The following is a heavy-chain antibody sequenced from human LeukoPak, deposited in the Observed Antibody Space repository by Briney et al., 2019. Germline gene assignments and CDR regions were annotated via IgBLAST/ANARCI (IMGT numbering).Heavy chain of an antibody. CDR2: IYYSGST. CDR3: ARHQKLLIDY. J-gene: IGHJ4*02. CDR1: GGSISSYY. Sequence: SETLSLTCTVSGGSISSYYWSWIRQPPGKGLEWIGYIYYSGSTNYNPSLKSRVTISVDTSKNQFSLKLSSVTAADTAVYYCARHQKLLIDYWGQGTLVTVSS. V-gene: IGHV4-59*08. D-gene: IGHD4-11*01.